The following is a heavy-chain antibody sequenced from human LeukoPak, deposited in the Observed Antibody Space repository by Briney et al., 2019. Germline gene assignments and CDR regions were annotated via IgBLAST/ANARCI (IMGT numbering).Heavy chain of an antibody. CDR3: ASAGIAVAGSLLWFVH. V-gene: IGHV1-2*02. D-gene: IGHD6-19*01. CDR2: INPNSGGT. J-gene: IGHJ5*02. Sequence: ASVKVSCKASGYTFTGYYMHWVRQAPGQGLEWMGWINPNSGGTNYAQKFQGRVTMTRDTSISTAYMELSRLRSDDTAVYYCASAGIAVAGSLLWFVHWGQGTLVTVSS. CDR1: GYTFTGYY.